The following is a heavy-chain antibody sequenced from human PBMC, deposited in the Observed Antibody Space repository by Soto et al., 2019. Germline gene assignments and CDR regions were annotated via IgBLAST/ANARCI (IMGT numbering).Heavy chain of an antibody. Sequence: QVQLVQSGAEVKKPGASVKVSCKPSGHTFTAYYIHWVRQAPGQGLEWMGWINPNSGDKNYSQKFQGRVTMTRDTSIRTVYMELSGLRSDDTAVYYCARALVRFLDWVPDHYYYPMDVWGQGTTVTVSS. CDR2: INPNSGDK. CDR1: GHTFTAYY. V-gene: IGHV1-2*02. D-gene: IGHD3-3*01. CDR3: ARALVRFLDWVPDHYYYPMDV. J-gene: IGHJ6*02.